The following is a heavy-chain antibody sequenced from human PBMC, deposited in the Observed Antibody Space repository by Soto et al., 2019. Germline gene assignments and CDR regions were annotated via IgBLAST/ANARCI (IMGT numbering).Heavy chain of an antibody. CDR2: IYDRGSI. CDR3: ARESHDILTGPPWVWYFDL. V-gene: IGHV4-34*01. J-gene: IGHJ2*01. CDR1: GGSFRGYY. Sequence: QVQLQQWGAGPLRPLETLSLTCGVSGGSFRGYYWAWIRHSPGKGLEWIGEIYDRGSINYNPSLKSRVSISVDTSKNHYSLNLRSVTAADTAVYYCARESHDILTGPPWVWYFDLWGRGTLVTVSS. D-gene: IGHD3-9*01.